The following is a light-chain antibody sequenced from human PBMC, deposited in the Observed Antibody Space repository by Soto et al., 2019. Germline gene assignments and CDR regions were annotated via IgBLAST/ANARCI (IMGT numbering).Light chain of an antibody. CDR2: GNS. J-gene: IGLJ2*01. V-gene: IGLV1-40*01. Sequence: QSVLTQAPSVSGAPGQRVTISCTGSSSNIGAGYDVHWYQQLPGTAPKLLIYGNSNRPSGVPDRLSGSKSGTSASLAITGLQAEDEADYYCQSYDSSLSGVVFGGGTKLTVL. CDR1: SSNIGAGYD. CDR3: QSYDSSLSGVV.